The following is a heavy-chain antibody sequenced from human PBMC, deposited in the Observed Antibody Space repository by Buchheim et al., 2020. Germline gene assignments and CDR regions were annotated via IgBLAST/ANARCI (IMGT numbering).Heavy chain of an antibody. Sequence: EVQLLESGGGLVQPGGSLRLSCAASGFTFSSYAMSWVRQAPGKGLEWVSAISGSGGSTYYADSVKGRFTISRDNSKNTVYLQMNSLRAEDTAVYYCAKDGTQDLGMATISLSDYWGQGTL. J-gene: IGHJ4*02. D-gene: IGHD5-24*01. CDR1: GFTFSSYA. CDR2: ISGSGGST. V-gene: IGHV3-23*01. CDR3: AKDGTQDLGMATISLSDY.